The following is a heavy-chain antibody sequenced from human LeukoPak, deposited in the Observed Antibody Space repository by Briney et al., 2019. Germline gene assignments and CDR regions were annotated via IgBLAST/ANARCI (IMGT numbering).Heavy chain of an antibody. J-gene: IGHJ4*02. Sequence: PGESLRLSCAASGFTVSNNYMSWVRQAPGKGLEWVSVLFDDGSTYYADSVKGRFTISRDNSKNTLFLQMHSLRAEDTAVYYCASAYYSGYTAGVDYWGQGTLVTVSS. CDR3: ASAYYSGYTAGVDY. CDR2: LFDDGST. CDR1: GFTVSNNY. V-gene: IGHV3-66*01. D-gene: IGHD3-10*01.